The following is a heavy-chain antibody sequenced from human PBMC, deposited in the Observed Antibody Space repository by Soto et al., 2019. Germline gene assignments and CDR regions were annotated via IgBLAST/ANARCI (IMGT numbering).Heavy chain of an antibody. CDR3: AKGRTFFDF. CDR2: ISDSNCAT. J-gene: IGHJ4*02. Sequence: GGSLRLSCAASGFAFNDYAMTWVRQAPGKGLEWVSDISDSNCATHYAESVKGRFTISRDDSKNRLYLQMDRLRAEDAAVYYCAKGRTFFDFWGQGTLVTVSS. V-gene: IGHV3-23*01. CDR1: GFAFNDYA.